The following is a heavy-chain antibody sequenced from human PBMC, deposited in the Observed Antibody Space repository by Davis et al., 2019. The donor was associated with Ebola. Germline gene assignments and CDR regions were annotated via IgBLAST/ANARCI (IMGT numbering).Heavy chain of an antibody. CDR2: IRFDGSNK. CDR3: ARAIAAAGQFDY. J-gene: IGHJ4*02. Sequence: GESLKISCAASGFTFSSYGMHWVRQAPGKGLEWVAFIRFDGSNKYYVDSVKGRFTISRDNSKNTLYLQMNSLRAEDTAVYYCARAIAAAGQFDYWGQGTLVTVSS. D-gene: IGHD6-13*01. V-gene: IGHV3-30*02. CDR1: GFTFSSYG.